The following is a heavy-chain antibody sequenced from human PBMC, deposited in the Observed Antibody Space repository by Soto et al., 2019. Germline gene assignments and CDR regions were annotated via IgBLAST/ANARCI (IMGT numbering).Heavy chain of an antibody. V-gene: IGHV4-31*03. D-gene: IGHD2-15*01. Sequence: SETLSLTCTVSGGSISSGGYYWSWIRQHPGKGLEWIGYIYYSGSTYYNPSLKSRVTISVDTSKNQFSLKLGSVTAADTAVYYCARDRPAGCSGGSCYSGWFDPWGQGTLVTV. CDR3: ARDRPAGCSGGSCYSGWFDP. J-gene: IGHJ5*02. CDR2: IYYSGST. CDR1: GGSISSGGYY.